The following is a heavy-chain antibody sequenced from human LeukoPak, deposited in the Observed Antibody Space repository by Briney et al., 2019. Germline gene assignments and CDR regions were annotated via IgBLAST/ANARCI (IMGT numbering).Heavy chain of an antibody. V-gene: IGHV4-34*01. CDR3: ARANMVRGVGSFFDRNWFDP. J-gene: IGHJ5*02. Sequence: MPSETLSLTCAVYSGSFSGYYWSWIRQPPGKGLEWIGEINHGGSTNYNPSLKSRVTISADTSKNQFSLKLSSVTAADTAVYYCARANMVRGVGSFFDRNWFDPWGQGTLVTVSS. CDR2: INHGGST. CDR1: SGSFSGYY. D-gene: IGHD3-10*01.